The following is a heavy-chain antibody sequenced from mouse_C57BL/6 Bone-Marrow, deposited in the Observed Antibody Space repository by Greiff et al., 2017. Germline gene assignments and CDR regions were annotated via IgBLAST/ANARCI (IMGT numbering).Heavy chain of an antibody. CDR3: ARGPWDCPWYFDV. J-gene: IGHJ1*03. D-gene: IGHD4-1*01. V-gene: IGHV1-26*01. CDR2: INPNNGGT. CDR1: GYTFTDYY. Sequence: EVQLQQSGPELVKPGASVKISCKASGYTFTDYYMNWVKQSHGKSLEWIGDINPNNGGTSYNQKFKGKATLTVDKSSSTAYMELRRLTCEDSAVYYCARGPWDCPWYFDVWGTGTTVTVSS.